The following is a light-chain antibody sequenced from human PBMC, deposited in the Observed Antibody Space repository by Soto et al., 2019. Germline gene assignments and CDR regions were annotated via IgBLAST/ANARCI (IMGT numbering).Light chain of an antibody. J-gene: IGKJ4*01. V-gene: IGKV3-11*01. CDR3: QQRRSWPLS. CDR2: DGS. Sequence: EIVLTQSPATLSLSPGERATLSCRASQSISSYFAWYQQKPGQAPRLLIYDGSNRATGIPARFSGSGSETDFTLIISGLEPEDFASYYCQQRRSWPLSFGGGTKVDIK. CDR1: QSISSY.